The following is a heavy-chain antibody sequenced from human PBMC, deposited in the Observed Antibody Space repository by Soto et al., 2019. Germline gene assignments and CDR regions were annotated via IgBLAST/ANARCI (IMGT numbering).Heavy chain of an antibody. Sequence: SETLSLTCTVSGGSISSYYWSWIRQPPRKGLEWIGYIYYSGSTNYNPSLKSRVTISVDTSKNQFSLKLSSVTAADTAVYYCARITSTADYDFWSGYYQFDYWGQGTLVTVSS. CDR2: IYYSGST. CDR3: ARITSTADYDFWSGYYQFDY. V-gene: IGHV4-59*01. D-gene: IGHD3-3*01. CDR1: GGSISSYY. J-gene: IGHJ4*02.